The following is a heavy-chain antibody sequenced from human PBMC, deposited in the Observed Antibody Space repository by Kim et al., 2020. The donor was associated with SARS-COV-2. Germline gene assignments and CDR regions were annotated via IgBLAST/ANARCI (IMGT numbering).Heavy chain of an antibody. CDR3: ARRNYDILTGYYAWYFDL. J-gene: IGHJ2*01. Sequence: ASVKVSCKASGYTFTSYDINWVRQATGQGLEWMGWMNPNSGNTGYAQKFQGRVTMTRNTSISTAYMELSSLRSEDTAVYYCARRNYDILTGYYAWYFDLWGRGTLVTVSS. V-gene: IGHV1-8*01. CDR2: MNPNSGNT. D-gene: IGHD3-9*01. CDR1: GYTFTSYD.